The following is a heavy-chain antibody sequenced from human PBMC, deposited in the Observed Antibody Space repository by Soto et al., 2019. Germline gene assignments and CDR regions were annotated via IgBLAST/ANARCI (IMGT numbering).Heavy chain of an antibody. D-gene: IGHD7-27*01. CDR1: GFTFSSYS. Sequence: PGGSLRLSCAASGFTFSSYSMNWVRQAPGKGLEWVSSISSSSSYIYYADSVKGRFTISRDNAKNSLYLQMNSLRAEDTAVYYCATFGPWGYYFDYWGQGTLVTVSS. CDR2: ISSSSSYI. J-gene: IGHJ4*02. CDR3: ATFGPWGYYFDY. V-gene: IGHV3-21*01.